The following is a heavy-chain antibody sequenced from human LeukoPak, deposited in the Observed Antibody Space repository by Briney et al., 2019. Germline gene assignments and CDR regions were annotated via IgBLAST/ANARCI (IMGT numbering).Heavy chain of an antibody. CDR1: GYSISSGYY. D-gene: IGHD6-13*01. CDR3: AREKFWYGLTVPGKRGEGHYFDY. Sequence: SETLSLTCTVSGYSISSGYYWTWIRQPAGKGLEWIGRINTGGSTNYNPSLKSRVTISVDTSKNQFSLKLNSVTAADTAVYYCAREKFWYGLTVPGKRGEGHYFDYWGQGTLVTVSS. J-gene: IGHJ4*02. V-gene: IGHV4-61*02. CDR2: INTGGST.